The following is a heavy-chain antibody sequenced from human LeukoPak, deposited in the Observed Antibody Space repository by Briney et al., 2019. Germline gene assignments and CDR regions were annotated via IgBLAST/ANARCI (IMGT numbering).Heavy chain of an antibody. Sequence: ASVKVSCKASGYTFTSYYMHWVRQAPGEGLEWMGIINPSGGSTSYAQKFQGRVTMTRDMSTSTVYMELSSLRSEDTAVYYCARDYYYDRYFDYWGQGTLVTVSS. CDR3: ARDYYYDRYFDY. CDR2: INPSGGST. J-gene: IGHJ4*02. V-gene: IGHV1-46*01. CDR1: GYTFTSYY. D-gene: IGHD3-22*01.